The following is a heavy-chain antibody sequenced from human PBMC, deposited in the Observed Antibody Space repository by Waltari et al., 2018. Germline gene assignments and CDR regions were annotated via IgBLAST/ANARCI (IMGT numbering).Heavy chain of an antibody. CDR2: IYSGGST. CDR3: ARDDSSGYFAFDI. CDR1: GFTVSSNY. V-gene: IGHV3-53*01. D-gene: IGHD3-22*01. J-gene: IGHJ3*02. Sequence: EVQLVESGGGLIQPGGSLRLSCAASGFTVSSNYMSCVRQAPGKGLEWVSVIYSGGSTYYADSVKGRFTISRDNSKNTLYLQMNSLRAEDTAVYYCARDDSSGYFAFDIWGQGTMVTVSS.